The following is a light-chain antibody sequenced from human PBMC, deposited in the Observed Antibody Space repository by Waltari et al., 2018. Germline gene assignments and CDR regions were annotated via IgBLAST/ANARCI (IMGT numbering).Light chain of an antibody. J-gene: IGLJ3*02. V-gene: IGLV2-14*03. CDR1: SSDVGGYNY. Sequence: QSALTQPASVSGSPGQSITISCPGTSSDVGGYNYVSWYQPHPGKAPKLMIYDVSNRPSGVSNRFSGSKSGNTASLTISGLQAEDEADYYCSSYTSSSPWVFGGGTKLTVL. CDR3: SSYTSSSPWV. CDR2: DVS.